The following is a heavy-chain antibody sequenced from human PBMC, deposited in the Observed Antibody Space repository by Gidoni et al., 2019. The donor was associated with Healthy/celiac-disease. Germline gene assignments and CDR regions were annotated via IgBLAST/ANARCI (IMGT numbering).Heavy chain of an antibody. CDR1: GCSISSSSYY. V-gene: IGHV4-39*01. J-gene: IGHJ4*02. D-gene: IGHD4-4*01. Sequence: QLQLQESGPGLVKPSETLSLTCPVSGCSISSSSYYCVWIRQPPGKGLEWIGSIYYSGSTYYKPSLKSRVTIAVETSKNQFSLKLSSVTAADTAVYYCHSNLDYWGQGTLVTVSS. CDR2: IYYSGST. CDR3: HSNLDY.